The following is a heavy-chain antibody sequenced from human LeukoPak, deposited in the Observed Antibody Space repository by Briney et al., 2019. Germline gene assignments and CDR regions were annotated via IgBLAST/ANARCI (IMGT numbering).Heavy chain of an antibody. V-gene: IGHV3-66*01. CDR2: IYGGGGT. J-gene: IGHJ5*02. CDR1: GFTVSSNY. Sequence: GGSLRLSCAASGFTVSSNYMSWVRQAPGKGLEWVSVIYGGGGTYYADAVKGRFTISRDNSKNTLYLQMNSLRAGDTAVYYCAKDPSEHWFDPWGQGTLVTVSS. D-gene: IGHD3-3*01. CDR3: AKDPSEHWFDP.